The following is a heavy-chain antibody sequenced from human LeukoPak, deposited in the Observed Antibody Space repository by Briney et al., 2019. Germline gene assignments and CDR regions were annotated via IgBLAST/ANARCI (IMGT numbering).Heavy chain of an antibody. Sequence: GASVKVSCKASGGTFSSYAISWVRQAAGQGLEWMGGIIPIFGTANYAQKFQGRVTITADKSTSTAYMELSSLRSEDTAVYYCARGRIAAAGTYQDYFDYWGQGTLVTVSS. D-gene: IGHD6-13*01. V-gene: IGHV1-69*06. CDR2: IIPIFGTA. J-gene: IGHJ4*02. CDR3: ARGRIAAAGTYQDYFDY. CDR1: GGTFSSYA.